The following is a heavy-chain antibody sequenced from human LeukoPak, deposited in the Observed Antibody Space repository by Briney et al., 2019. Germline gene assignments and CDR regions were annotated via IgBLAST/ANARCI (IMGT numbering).Heavy chain of an antibody. J-gene: IGHJ4*02. CDR2: ISHDGSNK. D-gene: IGHD5-12*01. CDR1: GFTFSSYA. V-gene: IGHV3-30-3*02. Sequence: GGSLRLSCAASGFTFSSYAMHWVRQAPGKGLEWVAVISHDGSNKYYADSVKGRFTISRDKSMNTVYLQMNSLRAEDTAVYYCAKEAKEWLYYFDYWGQGALVTVSS. CDR3: AKEAKEWLYYFDY.